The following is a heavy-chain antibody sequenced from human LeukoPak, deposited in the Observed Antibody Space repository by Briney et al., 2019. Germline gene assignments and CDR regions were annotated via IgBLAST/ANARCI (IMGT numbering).Heavy chain of an antibody. D-gene: IGHD3-16*01. Sequence: GGSHRLSCAASGFSFSDAWMSWVRQIPGKGLEWVANIRKGGSERYYVDSVKGRFTISRDNAKNSLYLQMDSLRAEDTAVYYCARVLGAYSNVYGPDFDYWGQGTLVTVSS. CDR1: GFSFSDAW. CDR2: IRKGGSER. CDR3: ARVLGAYSNVYGPDFDY. V-gene: IGHV3-7*01. J-gene: IGHJ4*02.